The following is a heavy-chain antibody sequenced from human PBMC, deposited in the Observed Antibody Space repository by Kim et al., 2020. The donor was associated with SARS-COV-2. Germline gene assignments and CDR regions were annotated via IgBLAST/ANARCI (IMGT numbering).Heavy chain of an antibody. CDR3: ARPIAVAGTSLDY. J-gene: IGHJ4*02. D-gene: IGHD6-19*01. Sequence: YSPYFQGQVTISADKSISTAYLQWSSLKASDTAMYYCARPIAVAGTSLDYWGQGTLVTVSS. V-gene: IGHV5-51*01.